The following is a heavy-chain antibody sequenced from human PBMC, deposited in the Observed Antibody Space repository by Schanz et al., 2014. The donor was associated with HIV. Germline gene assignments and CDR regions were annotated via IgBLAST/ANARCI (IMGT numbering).Heavy chain of an antibody. CDR1: GFIFSGYA. V-gene: IGHV3-23*01. J-gene: IGHJ4*02. CDR3: ARGLVT. D-gene: IGHD2-21*02. CDR2: ISASGDDT. Sequence: EVQLLESGGGLVQPGESRRLSCTASGFIFSGYAMSWVRQAPGKGLEWVSAISASGDDTYYADSVKGRFTISRDNAKNTLHLQMNSLRVEDTAVYFCARGLVTWGQGTLVTVSS.